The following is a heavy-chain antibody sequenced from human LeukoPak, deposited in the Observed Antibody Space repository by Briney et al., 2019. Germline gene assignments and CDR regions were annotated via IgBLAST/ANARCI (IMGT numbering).Heavy chain of an antibody. J-gene: IGHJ4*02. D-gene: IGHD5-12*01. Sequence: PSETLSLTCTVSGGSISSSSYYWGWIRQPPGKGLEWIGSIYYSGSTYYNPSLKSLVTISVDTSKNQFSLKLSSVTAADTAVYYCARLGYSGYDYYFDYWGQGTLVTVSS. CDR3: ARLGYSGYDYYFDY. V-gene: IGHV4-39*01. CDR2: IYYSGST. CDR1: GGSISSSSYY.